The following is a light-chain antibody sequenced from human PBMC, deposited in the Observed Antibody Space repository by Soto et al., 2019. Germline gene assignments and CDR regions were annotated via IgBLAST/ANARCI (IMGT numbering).Light chain of an antibody. CDR2: DVI. CDR1: SSDVGGYNS. Sequence: QSVLTQPRSVSGSPGQSVTVSCIGTSSDVGGYNSVSWYQEHPGKAPKLMIYDVIKRPSGVPDRFSGSKSGNTASLTISGLLAEDEADYYRCSYVGSYSYVFGTGTKVTVL. CDR3: CSYVGSYSYV. V-gene: IGLV2-11*01. J-gene: IGLJ1*01.